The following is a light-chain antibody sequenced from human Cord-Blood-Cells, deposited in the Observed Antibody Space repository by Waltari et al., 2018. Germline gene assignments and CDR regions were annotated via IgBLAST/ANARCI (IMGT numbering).Light chain of an antibody. CDR2: SNN. V-gene: IGLV1-44*01. Sequence: QSVLTPPPSASGTPGPRVTISCSGCSSNIGSNTVNWYQQLPGTAPTLLIYSNNQRPSGVPDRFSGSKSGTSASLAISGLQSEDEADYYCAAWDDSLNGWVFGGGTKLTVL. CDR3: AAWDDSLNGWV. J-gene: IGLJ3*02. CDR1: SSNIGSNT.